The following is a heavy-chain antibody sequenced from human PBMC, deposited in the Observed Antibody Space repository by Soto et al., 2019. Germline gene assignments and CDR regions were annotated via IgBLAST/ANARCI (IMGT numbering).Heavy chain of an antibody. V-gene: IGHV1-58*02. CDR1: GFTFTSSA. CDR2: IVVGSGNT. CDR3: ARWGAAARKYYFDY. J-gene: IGHJ4*02. Sequence: GASVKVSCKASGFTFTSSAMQWVRQARGQRLEWIGWIVVGSGNTNYAQKFQGRVTITRDTSTSTVYMELSSLRSEDTVVYYCARWGAAARKYYFDYWGQGTLVTVSS. D-gene: IGHD6-13*01.